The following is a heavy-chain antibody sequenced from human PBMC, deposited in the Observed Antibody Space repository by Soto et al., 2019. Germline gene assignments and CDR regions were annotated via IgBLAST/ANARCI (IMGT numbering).Heavy chain of an antibody. CDR2: IYHSGST. V-gene: IGHV4-31*03. J-gene: IGHJ5*02. D-gene: IGHD2-21*01. CDR3: ARDGAGAYGLGWFDP. CDR1: GDSISRGGYY. Sequence: QVQLQESGPGLVKPSQTLSLTCTVSGDSISRGGYYWNWIRQHPRKGLEWIGYIYHSGSTNYNPSLKSRVTISVDTSKNQFSLELSSVTAADTAIYYCARDGAGAYGLGWFDPWGQGILVTVSS.